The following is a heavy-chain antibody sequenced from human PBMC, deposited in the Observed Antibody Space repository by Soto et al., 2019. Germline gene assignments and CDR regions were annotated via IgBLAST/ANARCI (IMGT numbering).Heavy chain of an antibody. CDR1: GGSISSYY. CDR3: ARGDTAMVIGMYYYYGMEV. V-gene: IGHV4-59*01. J-gene: IGHJ6*02. D-gene: IGHD5-18*01. CDR2: IYYSGST. Sequence: TSETLSLTCTVSGGSISSYYWSWIRQPPGKGLEWIGYIYYSGSTNYNPSLKSRVTISVDTSKNQFSLKLSSVTAADTAVYYCARGDTAMVIGMYYYYGMEVWGQGTTVTVSS.